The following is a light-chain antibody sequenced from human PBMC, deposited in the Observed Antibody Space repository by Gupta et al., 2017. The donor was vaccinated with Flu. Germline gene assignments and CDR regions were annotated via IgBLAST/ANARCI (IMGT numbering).Light chain of an antibody. J-gene: IGLJ2*01. CDR1: NIGNKN. CDR3: QVWDTNTV. CDR2: NDR. Sequence: CGGDNIGNKNVHWYYQKPGQAPVLVIYNDRFRPSGISERFSGSNSGNTAALTITRVQVGDEGDYYCQVWDTNTVFGGGTKLTVL. V-gene: IGLV3-9*01.